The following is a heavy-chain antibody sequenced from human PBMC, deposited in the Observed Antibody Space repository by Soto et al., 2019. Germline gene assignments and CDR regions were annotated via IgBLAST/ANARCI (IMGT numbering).Heavy chain of an antibody. Sequence: SETLSLTCAVSGASITSGGFSWTWIRQPPGKGLEWIGYIYESGTTYSNPSLKSRVTISLDKSKNQFSLRLNSVTAADTALYYCARETRARFDPWGQGTLVTVSS. J-gene: IGHJ5*02. CDR1: GASITSGGFS. V-gene: IGHV4-30-2*01. CDR2: IYESGTT. CDR3: ARETRARFDP.